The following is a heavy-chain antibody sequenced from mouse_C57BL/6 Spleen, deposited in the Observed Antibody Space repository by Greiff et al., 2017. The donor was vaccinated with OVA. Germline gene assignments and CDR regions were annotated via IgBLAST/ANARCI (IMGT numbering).Heavy chain of an antibody. V-gene: IGHV14-2*01. CDR3: GHYDYDERYYVDD. CDR2: IDPEDGDT. CDR1: GFNIQDYY. J-gene: IGHJ2*01. Sequence: EVKLMESGAELVKPGASVKLSCTASGFNIQDYYMHWVKQRTEQGLEWIGRIDPEDGDTKYAPKFQGKATITADTSSNTAYLQLSSLTSEDTAVYYWGHYDYDERYYVDDWGQGTTLTVSS. D-gene: IGHD2-4*01.